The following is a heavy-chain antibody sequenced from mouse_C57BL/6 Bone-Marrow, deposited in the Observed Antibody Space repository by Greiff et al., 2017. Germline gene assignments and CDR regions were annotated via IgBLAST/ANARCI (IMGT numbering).Heavy chain of an antibody. V-gene: IGHV1-69*01. CDR3: AREGAY. CDR1: GSTFTSSG. CDR2: IYPSDSYP. J-gene: IGHJ3*01. Sequence: FQLHQPEAELARPGASVKLSSKPSGSTFTSSGISWVKQRTGQGLEGIGEIYPSDSYPNYNQKLKGKSTLTVDKASSTAYMQLSSLTSEDSAVYYCAREGAYWGQGTLVTVSA.